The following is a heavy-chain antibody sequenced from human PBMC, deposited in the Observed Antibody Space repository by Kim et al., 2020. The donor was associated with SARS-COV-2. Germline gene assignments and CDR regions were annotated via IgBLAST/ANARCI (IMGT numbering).Heavy chain of an antibody. V-gene: IGHV3-30-3*01. J-gene: IGHJ4*02. CDR1: GFTFSSYA. CDR3: ASLGYCTNGVCYTSTRYFDS. Sequence: GGSLRLSCAASGFTFSSYAMHWVRQAPGKGLEWVAVISYDGSNKYYADSVKGRFTISRDNSKNTLYLQMNSLRAEDTAVYYCASLGYCTNGVCYTSTRYFDSWGQGTLVTVSS. D-gene: IGHD2-8*01. CDR2: ISYDGSNK.